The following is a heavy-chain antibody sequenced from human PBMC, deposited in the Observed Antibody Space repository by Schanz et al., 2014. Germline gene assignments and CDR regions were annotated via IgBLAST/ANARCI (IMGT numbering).Heavy chain of an antibody. Sequence: QVQLQESGPGLVKPSQTLSLTCTVSGGSIRSGTYYWSWIRQPAGKALEWVGRVFPNGITNYNPSLKSRVPIPLNPSNNQFSLTLPSLTAADTAVYYCARDTTWRLDLWGRGTLVTVSS. J-gene: IGHJ2*01. D-gene: IGHD1-1*01. CDR2: VFPNGIT. V-gene: IGHV4-61*02. CDR3: ARDTTWRLDL. CDR1: GGSIRSGTYY.